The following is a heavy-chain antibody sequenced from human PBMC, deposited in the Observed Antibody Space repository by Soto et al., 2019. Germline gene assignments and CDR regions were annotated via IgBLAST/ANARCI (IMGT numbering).Heavy chain of an antibody. D-gene: IGHD6-25*01. J-gene: IGHJ4*02. CDR2: IYCSGST. CDR1: GGSISSSSYY. CDR3: ARHIAALSLVGY. V-gene: IGHV4-39*01. Sequence: SETLSLTCTVSGGSISSSSYYWGWIRQPPGKGLEWFGSIYCSGSTYYNPSLKSRVTISVDTSKNQFSLKLSSVTVADTAVYYCARHIAALSLVGYWGQGTLVTVSS.